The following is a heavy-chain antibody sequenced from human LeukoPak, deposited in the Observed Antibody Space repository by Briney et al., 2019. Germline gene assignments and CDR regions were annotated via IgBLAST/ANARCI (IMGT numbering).Heavy chain of an antibody. CDR1: GFTFSSCA. CDR3: ARESPACGEDCYFDY. V-gene: IGHV3-23*01. CDR2: ISASGGTT. J-gene: IGHJ4*02. D-gene: IGHD2-21*02. Sequence: GGSLRLSCAASGFTFSSCAMYWVRQGPGKGLEWVSTISASGGTTYYADSVKGRFTISRDNSKNTLYLQMNSLRTDDTAVYYCARESPACGEDCYFDYWGQGTLVTVSS.